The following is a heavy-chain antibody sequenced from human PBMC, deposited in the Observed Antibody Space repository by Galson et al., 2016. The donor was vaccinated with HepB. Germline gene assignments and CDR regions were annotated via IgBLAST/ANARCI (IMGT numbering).Heavy chain of an antibody. CDR2: FTYDGSIT. D-gene: IGHD2-15*01. J-gene: IGHJ6*04. CDR3: VQGSTAPAV. V-gene: IGHV3-30*18. Sequence: SLRLSCAASGFSFSDCGMHWVRQAPGKGLEWVGVFTYDGSITYNGDSVKGRFTISRDNSKNMLYLQIDSLRADDTAMYYCVQGSTAPAVWGKGTTVTVSS. CDR1: GFSFSDCG.